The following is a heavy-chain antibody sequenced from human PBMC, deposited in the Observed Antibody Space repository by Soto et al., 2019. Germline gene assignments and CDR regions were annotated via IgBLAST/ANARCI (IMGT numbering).Heavy chain of an antibody. CDR1: GGSISSSSYY. CDR2: IYYSGST. V-gene: IGHV4-39*01. D-gene: IGHD1-1*01. J-gene: IGHJ3*02. Sequence: SETLSLTCTVSGGSISSSSYYWGWIRQPPGKGLEWIGSIYYSGSTYYNPSLKSRVTISVDTSKNQFSPKMSSVTAADTALYYCARVERGTATTVVDAFDIWGPGTMVTVSS. CDR3: ARVERGTATTVVDAFDI.